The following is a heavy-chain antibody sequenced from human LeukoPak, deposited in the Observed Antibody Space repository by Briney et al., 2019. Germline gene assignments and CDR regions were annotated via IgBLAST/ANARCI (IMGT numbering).Heavy chain of an antibody. Sequence: GGSLRLSCAASGFTFSNYSMNWVRQAPGKGLEWISYITSSSSYIYYADSVKGRFTISRDNAKNSLYLQMNSLRAEDTAVYYCAREIVVVIAGSFDIWGQGTMVTVSS. J-gene: IGHJ3*02. CDR2: ITSSSSYI. V-gene: IGHV3-21*01. D-gene: IGHD2-21*01. CDR1: GFTFSNYS. CDR3: AREIVVVIAGSFDI.